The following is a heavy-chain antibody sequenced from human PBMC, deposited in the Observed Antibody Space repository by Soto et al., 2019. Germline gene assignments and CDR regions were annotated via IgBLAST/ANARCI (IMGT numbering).Heavy chain of an antibody. CDR2: IYYSGST. Sequence: QLQLQESGPGLVKPSETLSLTCTVSGGSISSSSYYWGWIRQPPGKGLEWIGSIYYSGSTYYNPSPRSLVTISVDTSKNQFSLKLSSVAAADTAVYYCARHTPAISISDHWGQGTLVTVSS. CDR3: ARHTPAISISDH. V-gene: IGHV4-39*01. CDR1: GGSISSSSYY. J-gene: IGHJ4*02. D-gene: IGHD2-15*01.